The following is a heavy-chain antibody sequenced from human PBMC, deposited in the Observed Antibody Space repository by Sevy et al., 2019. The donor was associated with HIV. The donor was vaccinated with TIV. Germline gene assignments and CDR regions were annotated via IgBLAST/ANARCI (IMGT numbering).Heavy chain of an antibody. CDR2: ISSSGSTI. V-gene: IGHV3-11*01. CDR3: ARDPEMTTITSGYFDY. CDR1: GFTFSDHY. J-gene: IGHJ4*02. Sequence: GGSLRLSCAASGFTFSDHYMSWIRQAPGKGLEWVSYISSSGSTIYYADSVKGRFTISRDNAKNSLYLQMNSLRAEDTAVYYCARDPEMTTITSGYFDYWGQGTLVTVSS. D-gene: IGHD4-4*01.